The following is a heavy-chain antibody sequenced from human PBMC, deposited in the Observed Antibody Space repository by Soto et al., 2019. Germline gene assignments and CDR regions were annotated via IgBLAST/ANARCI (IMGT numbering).Heavy chain of an antibody. CDR3: ARFPSYTGGWYYDS. D-gene: IGHD3-16*01. V-gene: IGHV1-3*01. Sequence: QVQLVQSGAEVTKPGASLKVSCKASGYTFRSYAIHWVRQAPGQRLVWIGRISVGSGETKYSQMFQGRVTITSDTSASTAYMELSSLRSEDTAVYFCARFPSYTGGWYYDSWGQGTLVTVSS. J-gene: IGHJ5*02. CDR2: ISVGSGET. CDR1: GYTFRSYA.